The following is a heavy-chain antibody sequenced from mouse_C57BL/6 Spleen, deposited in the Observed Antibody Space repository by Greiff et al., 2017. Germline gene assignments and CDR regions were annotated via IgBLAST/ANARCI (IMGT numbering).Heavy chain of an antibody. J-gene: IGHJ3*01. V-gene: IGHV14-3*01. CDR1: GFNIKNTY. CDR2: IDPANGNT. D-gene: IGHD2-1*01. Sequence: EVQLQQSVAELVRPGASVKLSCTASGFNIKNTYMHWVKQRPEQGLEWIGRIDPANGNTKYAAKFQGKATITADTSSNTAYLPLSSLTSEDTAIYYCAREGYYGNYGAWFAYWGQGTLVTVSA. CDR3: AREGYYGNYGAWFAY.